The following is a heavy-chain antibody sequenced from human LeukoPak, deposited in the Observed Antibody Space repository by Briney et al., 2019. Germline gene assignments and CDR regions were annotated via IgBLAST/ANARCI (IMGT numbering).Heavy chain of an antibody. CDR2: ISGSGGST. J-gene: IGHJ3*02. V-gene: IGHV3-23*01. CDR1: GFTFSSYA. Sequence: GGSLRLSCAASGFTFSSYAMSWVRQAPGKGLEWVSAISGSGGSTYYADSVKGRFTISRDNSKNTLYLQMNSLRAEDTAVYYCAKESYSGSYYEGSNTAFDIWGQGTMVTVSS. D-gene: IGHD1-26*01. CDR3: AKESYSGSYYEGSNTAFDI.